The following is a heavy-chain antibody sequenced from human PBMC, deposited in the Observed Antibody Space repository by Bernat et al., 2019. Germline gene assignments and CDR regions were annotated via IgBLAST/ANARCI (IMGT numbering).Heavy chain of an antibody. Sequence: EVQLVESGGGLVQPGGSLRVSCEASRPTIANIHMSWVRQAPGKGLEWVSHINDVGTTYYADSVKGRFTISRDNSQNALFLQMNSLRVEDTAVHYCVRESHQTGWVWGRGTLVTVSP. V-gene: IGHV3-66*01. CDR3: VRESHQTGWV. J-gene: IGHJ4*02. CDR1: RPTIANIH. CDR2: INDVGTT. D-gene: IGHD6-19*01.